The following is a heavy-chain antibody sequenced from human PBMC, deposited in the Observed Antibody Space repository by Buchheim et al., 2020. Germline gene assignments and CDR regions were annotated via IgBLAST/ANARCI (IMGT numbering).Heavy chain of an antibody. Sequence: EVQLLESGGGLVQPGGSLRLSCAASGFTFSSYAMSWVRQAPGKGLEWVSAISGSGGSTYYADSVKGRFTISRDNSKNTLYLQMNSLRAEDTAVYYCAKDRPRSGSITMVRSRGGMDVWGQGTT. CDR1: GFTFSSYA. D-gene: IGHD3-10*01. CDR2: ISGSGGST. CDR3: AKDRPRSGSITMVRSRGGMDV. V-gene: IGHV3-23*01. J-gene: IGHJ6*02.